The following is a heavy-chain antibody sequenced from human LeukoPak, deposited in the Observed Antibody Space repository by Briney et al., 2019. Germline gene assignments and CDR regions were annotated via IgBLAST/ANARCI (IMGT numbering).Heavy chain of an antibody. V-gene: IGHV4-30-4*01. Sequence: TSETLSLTCTVSGGSISSGDYYWSWIRQPPGKGLEWIGYIYYSGSTYYNPSLKSRVTISVDTSKNQFSLKLSSVTAADTAVYYCARTYYYDSSGYYLGYWGQGTLVTVSS. J-gene: IGHJ4*02. CDR1: GGSISSGDYY. CDR2: IYYSGST. D-gene: IGHD3-22*01. CDR3: ARTYYYDSSGYYLGY.